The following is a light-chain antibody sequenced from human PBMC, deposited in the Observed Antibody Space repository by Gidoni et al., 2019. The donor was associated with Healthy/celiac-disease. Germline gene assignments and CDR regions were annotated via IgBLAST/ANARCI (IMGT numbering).Light chain of an antibody. Sequence: IQMTQSPSSLSASVGDRVTITCQASQDISNYLNWYQQKPGKAPKLLIYDASNLETGVPSRFSGSGSGTDFTFTISSLQPEVIATYYCQQYDNLPITFGQGTRLEIK. CDR2: DAS. J-gene: IGKJ5*01. CDR3: QQYDNLPIT. V-gene: IGKV1-33*01. CDR1: QDISNY.